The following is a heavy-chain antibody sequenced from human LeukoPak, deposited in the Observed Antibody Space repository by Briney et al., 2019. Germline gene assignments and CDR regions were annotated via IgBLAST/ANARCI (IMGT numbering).Heavy chain of an antibody. D-gene: IGHD4-17*01. CDR2: MNPNSGNT. J-gene: IGHJ4*02. V-gene: IGHV1-8*01. Sequence: ASVKVSCKASGYIFTSYDINWVRQATGQGLEWMGWMNPNSGNTGYAQKFQGRVTMTRNTSISTAYMELSSLRSEDTAVYYCARAPHDYGDYFDYWGQGTLVTVSS. CDR3: ARAPHDYGDYFDY. CDR1: GYIFTSYD.